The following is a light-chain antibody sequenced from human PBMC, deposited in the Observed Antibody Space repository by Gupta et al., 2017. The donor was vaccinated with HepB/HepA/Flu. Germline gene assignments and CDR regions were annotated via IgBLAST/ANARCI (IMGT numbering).Light chain of an antibody. CDR3: QAWDSTTTLV. J-gene: IGLJ1*01. CDR2: QDT. V-gene: IGLV3-1*01. Sequence: SSSLTQPPSVSVSPGQTASITCSGDKLGDKYACWYQQKPGQSPVLVIYQDTKRPAGIPERFSGSNAGNTATLTISGTQAVDEADYYCQAWDSTTTLVFGTGTKVTVL. CDR1: KLGDKY.